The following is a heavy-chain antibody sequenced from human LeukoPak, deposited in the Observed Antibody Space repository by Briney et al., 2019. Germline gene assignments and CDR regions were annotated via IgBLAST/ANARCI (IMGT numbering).Heavy chain of an antibody. J-gene: IGHJ3*01. CDR1: GDSVSSNSSA. CDR2: TYYRSKWYN. CDR3: ARGGLGDGYSADEAFDF. D-gene: IGHD5-24*01. V-gene: IGHV6-1*01. Sequence: SQTLSLTCAISGDSVSSNSSACNWIRQSPSRGLEWLGRTYYRSKWYNDYAVSVKSRITINPDTSKNQFSLQLTSVTPEDTAVYYCARGGLGDGYSADEAFDFWGQGTKVTVSS.